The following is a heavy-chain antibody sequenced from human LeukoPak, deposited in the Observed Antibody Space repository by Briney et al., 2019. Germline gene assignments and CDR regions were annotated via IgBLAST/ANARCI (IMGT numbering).Heavy chain of an antibody. CDR1: GFTFSSYA. D-gene: IGHD6-13*01. CDR3: ARGGRLQLGY. CDR2: ISYDGSNK. Sequence: GGSLRLSCAASGFTFSSYAMHWVRQAPGKGLEWVAVISYDGSNKYYADSVKGRFTISRDNAKNSLYLQMNSLRAEDTAVYYCARGGRLQLGYWGQGTLVTVSS. V-gene: IGHV3-30-3*01. J-gene: IGHJ4*02.